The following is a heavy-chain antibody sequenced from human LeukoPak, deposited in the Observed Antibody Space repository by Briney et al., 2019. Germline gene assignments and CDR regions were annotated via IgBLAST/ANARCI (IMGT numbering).Heavy chain of an antibody. Sequence: SETLSLTCTVSGGSISSSSYYWGWIREPPGKGLEGIGSIYYSGSTYYNPSLKSRVTISVDTSKNQFSLKLSSVTAADTAVYYCARAAGGYCSGGSCYWGEYYYYMDVWGKGTTVTVSS. V-gene: IGHV4-39*07. CDR2: IYYSGST. D-gene: IGHD2-15*01. CDR3: ARAAGGYCSGGSCYWGEYYYYMDV. CDR1: GGSISSSSYY. J-gene: IGHJ6*03.